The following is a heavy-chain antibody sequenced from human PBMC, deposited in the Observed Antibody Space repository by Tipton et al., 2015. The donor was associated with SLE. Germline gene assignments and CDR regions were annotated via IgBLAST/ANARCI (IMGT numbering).Heavy chain of an antibody. CDR2: IYYSGST. CDR3: ARATGYSSSSFNY. CDR1: GGSISSSSYY. D-gene: IGHD6-13*01. Sequence: TLSLTCTVSGGSISSSSYYWGWIRQPPGKGLEWIGSIYYSGSTYYNPSLKSRVTISVDKSKNQFSLKLSSVTAADTAVYYCARATGYSSSSFNYWGQGTLVTVSS. J-gene: IGHJ4*02. V-gene: IGHV4-39*07.